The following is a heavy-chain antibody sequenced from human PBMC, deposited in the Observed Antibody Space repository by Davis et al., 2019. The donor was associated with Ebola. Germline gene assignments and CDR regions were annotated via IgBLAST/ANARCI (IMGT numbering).Heavy chain of an antibody. D-gene: IGHD3-16*01. CDR3: ARGLLGDNWFHP. Sequence: AASVKVSCKASGGTFSSYAISWVRQAPGQGLEWMGGIIPIFGTANYAQKFQGRVTITADESTSTAYMELSSLRSEDTAVYYCARGLLGDNWFHPWGQGTLVTVSS. CDR2: IIPIFGTA. J-gene: IGHJ5*02. CDR1: GGTFSSYA. V-gene: IGHV1-69*13.